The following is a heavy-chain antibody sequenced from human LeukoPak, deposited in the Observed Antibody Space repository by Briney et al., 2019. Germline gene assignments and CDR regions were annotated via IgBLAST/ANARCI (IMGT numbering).Heavy chain of an antibody. CDR3: ARYPSIAAAGTSWFDP. D-gene: IGHD6-13*01. CDR1: GGSFSGYY. V-gene: IGHV4-34*01. J-gene: IGHJ5*02. Sequence: SETLSLTCAVYGGSFSGYYWSWIRQPPGKGLEWIGEINHSGSTNYNPSLKSRVTISVDTSKNQFSLKLSSVTAADTAVYYCARYPSIAAAGTSWFDPWGQGTLVTVSS. CDR2: INHSGST.